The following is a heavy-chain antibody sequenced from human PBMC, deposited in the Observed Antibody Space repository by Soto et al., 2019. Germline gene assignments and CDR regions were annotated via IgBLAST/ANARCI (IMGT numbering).Heavy chain of an antibody. J-gene: IGHJ4*02. CDR2: IKQDGSEK. V-gene: IGHV3-7*04. CDR1: GFTFSSYW. Sequence: GGSLRLSCAASGFTFSSYWMSWVRQAPGKGLEWVANIKQDGSEKYYVDSVKGRFTISRDNAKNSLYLQMNSLRAEDTAVYYCARAGYYDFWSGYSRNFDYWAREPWSPSPQ. CDR3: ARAGYYDFWSGYSRNFDY. D-gene: IGHD3-3*01.